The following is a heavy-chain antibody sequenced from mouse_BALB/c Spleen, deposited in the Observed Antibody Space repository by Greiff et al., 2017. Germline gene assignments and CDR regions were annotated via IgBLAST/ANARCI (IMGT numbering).Heavy chain of an antibody. J-gene: IGHJ1*01. V-gene: IGHV1-9*01. Sequence: QVQLQQSGAELMKPGASVKISCKATGYTFSSYWIEWVKQRPGHGLEWIGEILPGSGSTNYNEKFKGKATFTADTSSNTAYMQLSSLTSEDSAVYYCARRNYYGSSSFDVWGAGTTVTVSS. CDR1: GYTFSSYW. CDR3: ARRNYYGSSSFDV. D-gene: IGHD1-1*01. CDR2: ILPGSGST.